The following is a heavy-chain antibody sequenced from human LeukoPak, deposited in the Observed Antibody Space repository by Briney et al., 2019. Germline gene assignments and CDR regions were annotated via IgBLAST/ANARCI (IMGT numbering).Heavy chain of an antibody. CDR2: VYNSGST. CDR1: GGSISSYY. J-gene: IGHJ3*02. Sequence: SETLSLICTVSGGSISSYYWSWIRQPAGKGLEWIGRVYNSGSTNYNPSLKSRVTMSIDTSKSQFSLRLSSVTAADTAVYYCARDPRPDGFDIWGQGTMVTVSS. CDR3: ARDPRPDGFDI. V-gene: IGHV4-4*07.